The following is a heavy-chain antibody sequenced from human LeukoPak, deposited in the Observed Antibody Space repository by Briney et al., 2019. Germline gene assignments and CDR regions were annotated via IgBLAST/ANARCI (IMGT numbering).Heavy chain of an antibody. D-gene: IGHD1-7*01. J-gene: IGHJ3*02. V-gene: IGHV3-30*10. CDR3: ARDKGTIWNSQNDPFDI. CDR1: RFTFSSYH. CDR2: ISDDGSKT. Sequence: PGRSLRLPCAASRFTFSSYHMHWVRQAPGKGLEWLAVISDDGSKTYHTDSVRGRFTISRDNSENTLFLQMNSLRGEDTAAYYCARDKGTIWNSQNDPFDIWGQGTMVTVSS.